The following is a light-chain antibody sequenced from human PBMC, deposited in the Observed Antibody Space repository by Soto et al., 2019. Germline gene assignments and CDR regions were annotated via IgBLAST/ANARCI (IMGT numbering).Light chain of an antibody. V-gene: IGKV1-16*01. CDR3: QQYESFPRT. Sequence: DIQMTQSPSSLSASVGDSVTITCRASQGINKILAWFQQKPGTAPKSLISTASRLQSGVPSRFSGSGSGTHFTLTINHLQPEDFATYYCQQYESFPRTFGGGTRVEIK. J-gene: IGKJ4*01. CDR2: TAS. CDR1: QGINKI.